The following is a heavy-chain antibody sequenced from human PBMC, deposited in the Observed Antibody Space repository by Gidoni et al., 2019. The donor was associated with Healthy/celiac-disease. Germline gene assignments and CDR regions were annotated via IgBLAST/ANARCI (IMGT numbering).Heavy chain of an antibody. D-gene: IGHD3-10*01. CDR1: GGSISSGGYS. V-gene: IGHV4-30-2*01. CDR2: IYHSGST. J-gene: IGHJ6*03. CDR3: ARALRGSGNYYYYYMDV. Sequence: QLQLQESGSGLVKPSQTLPLTCAVSGGSISSGGYSWSWIRQPPGKGLEWIGYIYHSGSTYYNPSLKSRVTISVDRSKNQFSLKLSSVTAADTAVYYCARALRGSGNYYYYYMDVWGKGTTVTVSS.